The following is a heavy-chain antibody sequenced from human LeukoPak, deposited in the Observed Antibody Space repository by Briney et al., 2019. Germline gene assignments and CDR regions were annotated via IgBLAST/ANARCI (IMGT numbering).Heavy chain of an antibody. CDR3: ASRYDSSGDYYFDY. CDR2: IYPGDSDT. D-gene: IGHD3-22*01. CDR1: GYSFTSYW. Sequence: GESLKISCKGSGYSFTSYWICWVRQMPGKGLEWMGIIYPGDSDTRYSPSFQGQATISADKSISTAYLQWSSLKASDTAMYYCASRYDSSGDYYFDYWGQGTLLTVSS. J-gene: IGHJ4*02. V-gene: IGHV5-51*01.